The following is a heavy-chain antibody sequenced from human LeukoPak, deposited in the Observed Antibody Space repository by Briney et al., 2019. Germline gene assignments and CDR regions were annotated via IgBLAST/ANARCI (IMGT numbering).Heavy chain of an antibody. CDR2: ISGSYTP. D-gene: IGHD3-10*01. CDR1: GFTFSTYA. J-gene: IGHJ4*02. V-gene: IGHV3-23*01. Sequence: PGGSLRLSCTASGFTFSTYAMNWVRQAPGKGLEWVSAISGSYTPYYADSVKGRFTVSRDNSRNTLFLQMNSLRAEDTAVYFCAKVNVVRAFASYFDDWGQGTLVTVSS. CDR3: AKVNVVRAFASYFDD.